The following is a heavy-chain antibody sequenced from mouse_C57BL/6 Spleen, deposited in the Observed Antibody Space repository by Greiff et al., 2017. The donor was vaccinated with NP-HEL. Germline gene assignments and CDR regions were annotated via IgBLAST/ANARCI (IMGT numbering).Heavy chain of an antibody. V-gene: IGHV3-6*01. CDR1: GYSITSGYY. J-gene: IGHJ3*01. D-gene: IGHD1-1*01. Sequence: EVQLQESGPGLVKPSQSLSLTCSVTGYSITSGYYWNWIRQFPGNKLEWMGYISYDGSNNYNPSLKNRISITRDPSKNQFFLKLNSVTTEDTATYYCATGYYYGSGAYWGQGTLVTVSA. CDR2: ISYDGSN. CDR3: ATGYYYGSGAY.